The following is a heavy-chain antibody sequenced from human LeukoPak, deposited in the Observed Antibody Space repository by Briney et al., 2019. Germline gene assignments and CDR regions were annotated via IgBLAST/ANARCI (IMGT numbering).Heavy chain of an antibody. CDR3: AKTQANYYGSGSYLGY. CDR1: GYTFSSYS. D-gene: IGHD3-10*01. Sequence: GGSLRLSCAASGYTFSSYSMNWVRQAPGKGLEWVSYISSSSSTIYYADSVKGRFTISRDNSKNTLYLQMNSLRAEDTAVYYCAKTQANYYGSGSYLGYWGQGTLVTVSS. V-gene: IGHV3-48*01. J-gene: IGHJ4*02. CDR2: ISSSSSTI.